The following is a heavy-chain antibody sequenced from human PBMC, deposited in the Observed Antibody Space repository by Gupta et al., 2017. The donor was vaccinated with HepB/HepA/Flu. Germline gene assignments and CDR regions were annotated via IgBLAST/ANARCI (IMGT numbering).Heavy chain of an antibody. D-gene: IGHD2-8*01. Sequence: EVQLVESGGGLVKPGGSLRLSCAASGFTFSNAWMSWVRQAPGKGLEWVGRIKSKTDGGTTDYAAPVKGRFTISRDDSKNTLYLQMNSLKTEDTAVYYCTTAPDIVLMVYAIRDRGDVWGQGTTVTVSS. CDR2: IKSKTDGGTT. CDR3: TTAPDIVLMVYAIRDRGDV. V-gene: IGHV3-15*01. J-gene: IGHJ6*02. CDR1: GFTFSNAW.